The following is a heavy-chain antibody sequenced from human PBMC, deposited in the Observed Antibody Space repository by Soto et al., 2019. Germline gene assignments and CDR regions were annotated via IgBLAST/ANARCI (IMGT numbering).Heavy chain of an antibody. D-gene: IGHD2-2*01. V-gene: IGHV3-33*01. CDR1: GFTFSSYG. CDR3: ARGRYCSSTSCYEPPSYYYGMDV. CDR2: IWYDGSNK. J-gene: IGHJ6*02. Sequence: GGSLRLSCAASGFTFSSYGMHWVRQAPGKGLEWVAVIWYDGSNKYYADSVKGRFTISRDNSKNTLYLQMNSLRAEDTAVYYCARGRYCSSTSCYEPPSYYYGMDVWGQGTTVTVSS.